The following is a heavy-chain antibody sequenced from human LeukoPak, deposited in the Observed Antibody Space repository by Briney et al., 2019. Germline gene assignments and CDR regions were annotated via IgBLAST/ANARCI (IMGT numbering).Heavy chain of an antibody. CDR2: ISAYSGNT. CDR3: ARDGVEMATYYYYAMDV. D-gene: IGHD5-24*01. CDR1: GFTFTSYG. J-gene: IGHJ6*02. Sequence: GASVKVSCKASGFTFTSYGFSWVRQAPGQGLEWMGWISAYSGNTNFAQKLQGRVTMTTDTSTSTAYMELRSLRADDTAVYYCARDGVEMATYYYYAMDVWGQGTTVTVSS. V-gene: IGHV1-18*04.